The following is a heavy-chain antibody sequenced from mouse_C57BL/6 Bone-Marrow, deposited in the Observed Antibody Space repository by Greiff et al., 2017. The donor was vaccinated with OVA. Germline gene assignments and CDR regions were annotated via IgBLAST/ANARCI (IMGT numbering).Heavy chain of an antibody. D-gene: IGHD1-1*01. CDR2: IWRGGST. Sequence: VKLQESGPGLVQPSQSLSITCTVSGFSLTSYGVHWVRQSPGKGLEWLGVIWRGGSTDYNAAFMSRLSITKDNSKSQVFFKMNSLQADDTAIYYCAKTSITTVVPYYYAMDYWGQGTSVTVSS. CDR3: AKTSITTVVPYYYAMDY. CDR1: GFSLTSYG. J-gene: IGHJ4*01. V-gene: IGHV2-5*01.